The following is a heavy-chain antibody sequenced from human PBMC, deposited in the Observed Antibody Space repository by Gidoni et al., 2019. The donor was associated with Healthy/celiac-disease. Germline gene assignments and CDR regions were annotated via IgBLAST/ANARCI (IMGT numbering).Heavy chain of an antibody. CDR3: ARDIVVVVAATPYYYYGMDV. CDR2: ISAYNGNT. V-gene: IGHV1-18*01. D-gene: IGHD2-15*01. CDR1: GYSFSSDG. J-gene: IGHJ6*02. Sequence: QVQLRQSGAEVTKPGASVNVSCKASGYSFSSDGSNGVRQDPGPGLEWMGWISAYNGNTNDSQKLQGRGTMTTDTSTSTAYMELRSQRSDDTDLYYCARDIVVVVAATPYYYYGMDVWGQGTTVTVSS.